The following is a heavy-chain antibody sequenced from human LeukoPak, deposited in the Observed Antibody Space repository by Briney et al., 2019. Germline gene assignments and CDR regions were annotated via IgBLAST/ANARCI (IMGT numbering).Heavy chain of an antibody. V-gene: IGHV4-59*01. CDR3: ARDSSGWPNYYYYMDV. CDR2: IYYSGST. D-gene: IGHD6-19*01. CDR1: GGSISSYY. Sequence: SETLSLTCTVSGGSISSYYWSWIRQPPGKGLEWIGYIYYSGSTNYNPSLKSRVTISVDTSKNQFSLELSSVTAADTAVYYCARDSSGWPNYYYYMDVWGKGTTVTVSS. J-gene: IGHJ6*03.